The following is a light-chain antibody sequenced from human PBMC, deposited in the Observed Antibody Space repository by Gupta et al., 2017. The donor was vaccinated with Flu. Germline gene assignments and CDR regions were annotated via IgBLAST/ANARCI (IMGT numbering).Light chain of an antibody. Sequence: DIRMTQSPSTVSASIGDTVTISCRASQNIDDWLAWYQQKPGQAPKLLVYKASTLENGVPPRFTGGGSGTRFTLTINRLQSDDFGTYFCQQDYSYRTFGQGTKVEIK. V-gene: IGKV1-5*03. CDR3: QQDYSYRT. J-gene: IGKJ1*01. CDR1: QNIDDW. CDR2: KAS.